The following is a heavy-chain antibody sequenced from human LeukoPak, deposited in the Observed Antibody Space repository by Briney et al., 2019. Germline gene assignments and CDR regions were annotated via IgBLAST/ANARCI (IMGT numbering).Heavy chain of an antibody. V-gene: IGHV3-23*01. J-gene: IGHJ4*02. CDR3: ARRAGGYSHPYDY. D-gene: IGHD4-23*01. Sequence: GSLRLSCAASGFTFSSYAMSWVRQASGKGLEWVSAISGSGGSTYYADSVKGRFTISRDNSKNTLYLQMNSLRAEDTAVYYCARRAGGYSHPYDYWGQGTLVTVSS. CDR1: GFTFSSYA. CDR2: ISGSGGST.